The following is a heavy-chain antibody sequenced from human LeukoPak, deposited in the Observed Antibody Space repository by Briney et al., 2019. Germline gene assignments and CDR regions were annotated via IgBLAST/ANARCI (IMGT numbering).Heavy chain of an antibody. V-gene: IGHV1-18*01. D-gene: IGHD2-2*01. CDR1: GYTFTSYG. Sequence: ASVKVSCKASGYTFTSYGISWVRQAPGQGLEWMGWISAYNGNTNYAQKLQGRVTMTTDTSTSTAYMELRSLRSDDTAVYYCARVPLGYCSSTSCPLRYWGQGTLVTVSS. CDR3: ARVPLGYCSSTSCPLRY. J-gene: IGHJ4*02. CDR2: ISAYNGNT.